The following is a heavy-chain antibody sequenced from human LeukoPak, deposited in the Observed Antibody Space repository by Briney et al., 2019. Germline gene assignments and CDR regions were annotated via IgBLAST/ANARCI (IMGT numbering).Heavy chain of an antibody. D-gene: IGHD3-3*01. CDR3: ARTIFGVSWFDP. Sequence: GASVKVSCKASGGTFSSYAISWVRQAPGQGLEWMGGIIPIFGTANYAQKFQGRVTITADKSTSTAYMELSSLRSEDTAVYYCARTIFGVSWFDPWGQGTLVTVSS. CDR1: GGTFSSYA. V-gene: IGHV1-69*06. J-gene: IGHJ5*02. CDR2: IIPIFGTA.